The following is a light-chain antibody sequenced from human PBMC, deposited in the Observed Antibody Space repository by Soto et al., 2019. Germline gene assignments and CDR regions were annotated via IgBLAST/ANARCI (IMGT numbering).Light chain of an antibody. V-gene: IGKV1-39*01. Sequence: QLTQYPSSLSASVGARVTITCRASQSIDIYLNWYQQKPGKAPKLLIYTASSLRGGVPSRFSGSGSGTDFTLNISSLQPEDFATYYRHQSYSHPSFGQGTKVEVK. CDR1: QSIDIY. J-gene: IGKJ1*01. CDR3: HQSYSHPS. CDR2: TAS.